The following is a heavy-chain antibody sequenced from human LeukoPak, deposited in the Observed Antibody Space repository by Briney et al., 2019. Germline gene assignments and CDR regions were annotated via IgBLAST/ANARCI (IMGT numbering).Heavy chain of an antibody. Sequence: ASVKVSCKASGGTFSSYAISWVRQAPGQGLEWMGWISAYNGNTNYAQKLQGRVTMTTDTSTSTAYMELRSLRSDDTAVYYCATGNIGPYPIYWGQGTLVTVSS. CDR3: ATGNIGPYPIY. V-gene: IGHV1-18*01. CDR2: ISAYNGNT. CDR1: GGTFSSYA. D-gene: IGHD2/OR15-2a*01. J-gene: IGHJ4*02.